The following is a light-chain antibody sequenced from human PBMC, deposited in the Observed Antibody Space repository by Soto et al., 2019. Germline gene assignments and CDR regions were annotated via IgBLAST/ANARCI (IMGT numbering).Light chain of an antibody. CDR1: NSNVGSNT. J-gene: IGLJ2*01. CDR2: HNN. Sequence: QSVLTQPPSASGTPGQRATISCSGSNSNVGSNTVDWYQQLPGTAPKLLIYHNNQRPSGVPDRLSGSKSGTSASLAISGLQSEDEADYYCAAWDDSLNAVVFGGGTKLTVL. V-gene: IGLV1-44*01. CDR3: AAWDDSLNAVV.